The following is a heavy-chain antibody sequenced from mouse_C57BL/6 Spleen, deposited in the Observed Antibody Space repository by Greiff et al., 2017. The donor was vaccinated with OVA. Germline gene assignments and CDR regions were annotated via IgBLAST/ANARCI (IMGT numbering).Heavy chain of an antibody. CDR1: GYTFTSYW. CDR2: IHPNSGST. J-gene: IGHJ2*01. V-gene: IGHV1-64*01. D-gene: IGHD2-3*01. CDR3: ASDDAPYYFDY. Sequence: QVQLQQSGAELVKPGASVKLSCKASGYTFTSYWMHWVKQRPGQGLEWIGMIHPNSGSTNYNEKFKSKATLTVDKSSSTAYMQLSSLTSEDSAVYYCASDDAPYYFDYWGQGTTLTVSS.